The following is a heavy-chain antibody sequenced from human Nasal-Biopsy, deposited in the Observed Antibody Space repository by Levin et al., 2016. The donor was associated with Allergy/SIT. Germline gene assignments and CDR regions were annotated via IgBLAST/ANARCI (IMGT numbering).Heavy chain of an antibody. D-gene: IGHD2-15*01. Sequence: SETLSLTCTVSSGSISTYYWSWIRQPPGKGLEWIGYIHYSGTTKYNPSLKSRVTISVHTSKKQFSLKLSSVTAADTAMYYCARGWVVNFYHAMDVWGQGTTVTVSS. CDR3: ARGWVVNFYHAMDV. V-gene: IGHV4-59*01. CDR1: SGSISTYY. J-gene: IGHJ6*02. CDR2: IHYSGTT.